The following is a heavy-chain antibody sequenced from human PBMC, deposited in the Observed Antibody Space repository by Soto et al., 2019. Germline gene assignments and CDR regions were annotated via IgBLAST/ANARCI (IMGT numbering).Heavy chain of an antibody. CDR2: IYDSGVT. J-gene: IGHJ4*02. D-gene: IGHD7-27*01. CDR1: GYSLSSGAY. Sequence: QVQLQESGPGLVKPSETLSLTCAVSGYSLSSGAYWGWIRQPPGKGLEWIASIYDSGVTFYNPSLKSRITPSVDTSENKFSLNLNSMTAADAAVDYCAMRASGEPPYYFDSWGQGTLVTVSS. CDR3: AMRASGEPPYYFDS. V-gene: IGHV4-38-2*01.